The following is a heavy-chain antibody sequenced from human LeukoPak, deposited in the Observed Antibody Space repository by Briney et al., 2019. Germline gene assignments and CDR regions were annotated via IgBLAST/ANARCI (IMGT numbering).Heavy chain of an antibody. V-gene: IGHV4-30-4*01. CDR3: ARGGGIYYDSSGYPSWDY. Sequence: SQTLSLTCTVSGGSISSGDYYRSWVRPPPGKGLEWIGYIYYSGSTYYNPPLKSRVTISVDTSKNQFSLKLSSVTAADTAVYYCARGGGIYYDSSGYPSWDYWGQGTLVTVSS. CDR1: GGSISSGDYY. D-gene: IGHD3-22*01. CDR2: IYYSGST. J-gene: IGHJ4*02.